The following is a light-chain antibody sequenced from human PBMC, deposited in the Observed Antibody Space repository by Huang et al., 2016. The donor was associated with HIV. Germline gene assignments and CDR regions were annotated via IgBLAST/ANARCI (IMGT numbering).Light chain of an antibody. CDR2: AAS. Sequence: EVVLTQSPATLSLSPGERATLSCRASQGVSSSFAWYQQKPGQAPRLLIYAASVRAPCIPARFSGSASGTDFTLTISSLEPEDFSVYYCQQRRNWPPYTFGQGTKLEIK. CDR3: QQRRNWPPYT. V-gene: IGKV3-11*01. CDR1: QGVSSS. J-gene: IGKJ2*01.